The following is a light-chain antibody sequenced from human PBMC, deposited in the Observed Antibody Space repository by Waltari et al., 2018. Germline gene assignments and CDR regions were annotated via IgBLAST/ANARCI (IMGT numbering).Light chain of an antibody. Sequence: SYELTQPPSVSVSPGQTARITCSGDALPKQYVYWYQQKPGQAPVLMINKDNERPSGIPERFSGSSSGTTVTLTISGVQAEDEADYYCQSGNSRGSYYVFGTGTKVTVL. CDR2: KDN. J-gene: IGLJ1*01. V-gene: IGLV3-25*03. CDR1: ALPKQY. CDR3: QSGNSRGSYYV.